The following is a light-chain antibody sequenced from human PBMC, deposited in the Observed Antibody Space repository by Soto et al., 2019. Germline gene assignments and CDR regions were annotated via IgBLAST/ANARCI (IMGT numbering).Light chain of an antibody. V-gene: IGLV2-14*01. CDR1: SSDIGPYDY. CDR2: EVS. CDR3: TKVAPGRIYV. J-gene: IGLJ1*01. Sequence: QSALTQPASVSGSPGQSITLSCSGASSDIGPYDYVSWYQHHPGRAPKLLIYEVSNRPSGVSYRFSGSKSGNTAPLTISGLQAEDEGDYYCTKVAPGRIYVFGSGTKLTGL.